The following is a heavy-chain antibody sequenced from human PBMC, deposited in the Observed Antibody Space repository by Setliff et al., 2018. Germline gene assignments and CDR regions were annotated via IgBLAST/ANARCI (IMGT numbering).Heavy chain of an antibody. V-gene: IGHV4-39*07. D-gene: IGHD1-26*01. CDR3: ARGTGTYSDLDY. J-gene: IGHJ4*02. CDR2: IYYSGST. CDR1: GGSISSSSYY. Sequence: SETLSLTCTVSGGSISSSSYYWGWIRQPPGKGLEWIGSIYYSGSTNYNPSLKSRVTISVDTSKNQFSLKLSSVTAADTAVYYCARGTGTYSDLDYWGQGTLVTVSS.